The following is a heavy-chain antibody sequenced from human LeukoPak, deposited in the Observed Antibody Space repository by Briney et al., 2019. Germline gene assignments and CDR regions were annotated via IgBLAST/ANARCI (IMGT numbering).Heavy chain of an antibody. CDR1: GFTVSSNY. D-gene: IGHD6-19*01. CDR2: IYSGGST. CDR3: ARYSSGWDVRHYFDY. Sequence: GGSLRLSCAASGFTVSSNYMSWVRQAPGKGLEWVSVIYSGGSTYYADSVKGRFTISRDNSKNTLYLQMNSLRAEDTAVYYCARYSSGWDVRHYFDYWGRGTLVTVSS. J-gene: IGHJ4*02. V-gene: IGHV3-53*01.